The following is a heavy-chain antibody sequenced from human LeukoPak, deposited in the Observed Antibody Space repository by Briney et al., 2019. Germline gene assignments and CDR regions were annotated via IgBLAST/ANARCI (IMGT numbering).Heavy chain of an antibody. V-gene: IGHV4-61*02. D-gene: IGHD3-10*01. CDR2: IYTSGST. J-gene: IGHJ6*04. Sequence: KPSETLSLTCTVSGYSISSGYYWSWIRQPAGKGLEWIGRIYTSGSTNYNPSLKSRVTISVDTSKNQFSLKLSSVTAADTAVYYCARDRIGVDVWGKGTTVTVSS. CDR1: GYSISSGYY. CDR3: ARDRIGVDV.